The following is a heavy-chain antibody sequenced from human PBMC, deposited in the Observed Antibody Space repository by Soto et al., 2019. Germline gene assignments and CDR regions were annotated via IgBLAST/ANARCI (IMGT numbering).Heavy chain of an antibody. CDR3: ARHGGLGWFGELTFIDY. Sequence: EVQLVQSGAEVKKPGESLKISCKGSGYSFTSYWIGWVRQMPGKGLEWMGIIYPGDSDTRYSPSFQGQVTISTDKSIGTAYLQWSNLKAADTAMYYCARHGGLGWFGELTFIDYWGQGPLVTVSS. CDR1: GYSFTSYW. CDR2: IYPGDSDT. D-gene: IGHD3-10*01. J-gene: IGHJ4*02. V-gene: IGHV5-51*01.